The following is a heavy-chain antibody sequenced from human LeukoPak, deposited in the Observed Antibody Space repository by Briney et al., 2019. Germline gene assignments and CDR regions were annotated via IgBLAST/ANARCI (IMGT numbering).Heavy chain of an antibody. CDR3: ARPQPYYYDSSGQITGFDY. Sequence: SETLSLTCTVSGGSISSSSYYWGRIRQPPGKGLEWIGSIYYSGSTYYNPSLKSRVTISVDTSKNQFSLKLSSVTAADTAVYYCARPQPYYYDSSGQITGFDYWGQGTLVTVSS. V-gene: IGHV4-39*01. J-gene: IGHJ4*02. CDR2: IYYSGST. CDR1: GGSISSSSYY. D-gene: IGHD3-22*01.